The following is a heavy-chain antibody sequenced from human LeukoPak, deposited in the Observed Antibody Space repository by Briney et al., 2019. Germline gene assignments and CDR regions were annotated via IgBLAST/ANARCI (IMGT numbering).Heavy chain of an antibody. D-gene: IGHD3-22*01. V-gene: IGHV4-30-4*01. CDR2: IYYSGSI. CDR3: AKEIYYDGSPIDFHH. J-gene: IGHJ1*01. Sequence: SETLSLTCTVSGGSISSGDYYWSWIRQPPGKGLEWIGYIYYSGSIYYNPSLKSRVTISVDTSKNQFSLKLSSVTAADTAVYYCAKEIYYDGSPIDFHHWGQGTLVTVSS. CDR1: GGSISSGDYY.